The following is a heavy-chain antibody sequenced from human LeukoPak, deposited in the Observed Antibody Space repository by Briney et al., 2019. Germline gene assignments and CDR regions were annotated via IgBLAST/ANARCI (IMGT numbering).Heavy chain of an antibody. CDR2: TSWNSGSI. CDR1: GFTFDDYA. CDR3: AKDDSSWSLRGMDV. V-gene: IGHV3-9*01. Sequence: GRSLRLSCAASGFTFDDYAMHWVRQAPGKGLEWVSGTSWNSGSIGYADSVKGRFTISRDNAKNSLYLQMNSLRAEDTALYYCAKDDSSWSLRGMDVWGKGTTVTVSS. D-gene: IGHD6-13*01. J-gene: IGHJ6*04.